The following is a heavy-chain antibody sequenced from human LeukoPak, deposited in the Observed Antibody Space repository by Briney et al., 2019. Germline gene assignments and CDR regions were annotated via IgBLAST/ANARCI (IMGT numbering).Heavy chain of an antibody. CDR2: IYWDDDK. Sequence: SGPTLVKPTQTLTLTCTFSGFSLSTSGVGVAWIRQPPGKALEWLALIYWDDDKRYSPSLKSRITITKDTSKNQVVLTMTNMDPVDTATYYCARIYNSGYDFGVDYWGQGTLVTVSS. V-gene: IGHV2-5*02. J-gene: IGHJ4*02. CDR3: ARIYNSGYDFGVDY. CDR1: GFSLSTSGVG. D-gene: IGHD5-12*01.